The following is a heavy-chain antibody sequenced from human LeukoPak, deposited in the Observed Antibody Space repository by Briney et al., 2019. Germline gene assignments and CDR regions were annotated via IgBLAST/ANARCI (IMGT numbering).Heavy chain of an antibody. D-gene: IGHD1-26*01. V-gene: IGHV3-30*02. CDR2: IRYDGFNK. J-gene: IGHJ3*02. Sequence: PGGSLRLSCAESGFTFSNYGMHWVRQAPGKGLEWVASIRYDGFNKYYADSLKGRFTISRDNSKNTLYLQMNSLRAEDTAVYYCAKKTIVGATVDAFDIWGQGTMVIVSS. CDR1: GFTFSNYG. CDR3: AKKTIVGATVDAFDI.